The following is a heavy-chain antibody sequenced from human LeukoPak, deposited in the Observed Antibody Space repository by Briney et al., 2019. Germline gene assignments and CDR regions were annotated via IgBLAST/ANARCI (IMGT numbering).Heavy chain of an antibody. V-gene: IGHV3-30*18. Sequence: PGGSLRLSCAASGFTFSSYGMHWVRQAPGKGLEWVAVISYDDGSHKYYADSVKGRFTISRDNSKNTLYLQMNSLRAEDTAVYYCAKDKDYYQAFGWFDPWGQGTLVTVSS. CDR3: AKDKDYYQAFGWFDP. CDR1: GFTFSSYG. D-gene: IGHD3-10*01. CDR2: ISYDDGSHK. J-gene: IGHJ5*02.